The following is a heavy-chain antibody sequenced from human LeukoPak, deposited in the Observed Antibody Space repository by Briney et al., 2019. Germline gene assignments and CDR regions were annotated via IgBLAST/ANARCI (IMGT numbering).Heavy chain of an antibody. D-gene: IGHD6-13*01. CDR2: IYYTGNT. CDR3: ARQLEIAAAANWFDP. V-gene: IGHV4-39*01. CDR1: HTSIGSSHYY. Sequence: SETLSLTCTVSHTSIGSSHYYWDWIRQSPGKGLEWIATIYYTGNTYYNPSLKSRVTISVDTSKNQFSLKLSSVTAADTAVYYCARQLEIAAAANWFDPWGQGTLVTVSS. J-gene: IGHJ5*02.